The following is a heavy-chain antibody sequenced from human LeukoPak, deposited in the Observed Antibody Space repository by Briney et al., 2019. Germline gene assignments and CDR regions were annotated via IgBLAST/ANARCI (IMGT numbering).Heavy chain of an antibody. CDR3: ARGSQGLRFLEWFRWDY. J-gene: IGHJ4*02. CDR2: INPSGGNT. D-gene: IGHD3-3*01. CDR1: GYIFTSFY. Sequence: ASVNVSCKASGYIFTSFYMHWVRQAPGQGLEWMGIINPSGGNTGYAQKFQGRVTMTRDTSTSKVDMELSSLRSEDTAVYYCARGSQGLRFLEWFRWDYWGQGTLVTVSS. V-gene: IGHV1-46*01.